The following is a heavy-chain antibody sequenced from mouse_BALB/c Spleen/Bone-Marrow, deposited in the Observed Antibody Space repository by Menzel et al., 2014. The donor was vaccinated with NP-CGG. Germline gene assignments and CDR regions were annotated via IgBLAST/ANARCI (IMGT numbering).Heavy chain of an antibody. CDR2: IYPYNGGT. J-gene: IGHJ3*01. Sequence: VQLQQSGPELVKPGASVKISCKASGYTFTDYNMHWVKQSHGKSLEWIGYIYPYNGGTGYNQKFKSKATLTVDNSSSTAYMELRSQTSEDSAVYYCARGGGYDGYYGLAYWGQGTLVTVSA. CDR3: ARGGGYDGYYGLAY. CDR1: GYTFTDYN. V-gene: IGHV1S29*02. D-gene: IGHD2-3*01.